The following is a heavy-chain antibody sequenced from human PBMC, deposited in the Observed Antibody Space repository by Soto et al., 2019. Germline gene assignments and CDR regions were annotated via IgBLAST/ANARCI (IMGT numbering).Heavy chain of an antibody. D-gene: IGHD3-16*01. CDR3: ARGGGPYVWFNEF. Sequence: QEQLWQSGAEVKKPGSSVKVSCKDSGGLFSSFAISGVRQAPGQGLEWLGGFIPVFGTTNYAQKFQGRVTITADESTNTAYMELSSLTSDDTAMYYCARGGGPYVWFNEFWGQGTQVTVSS. CDR2: FIPVFGTT. J-gene: IGHJ4*02. V-gene: IGHV1-69*01. CDR1: GGLFSSFA.